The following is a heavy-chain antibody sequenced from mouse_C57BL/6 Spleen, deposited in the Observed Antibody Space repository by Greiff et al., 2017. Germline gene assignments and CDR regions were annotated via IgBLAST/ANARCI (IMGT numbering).Heavy chain of an antibody. Sequence: QVQLKQSGPELVKPGASVKISCKASGYAFSSSWMNWVKQRPGKGLEWIGRIYPGDGDTNYNGKFKGKATLTADKSSSTAYMQLSSLTSEDSAVYFCARIYYSKGYFDVWGTGTTVTVSS. CDR3: ARIYYSKGYFDV. J-gene: IGHJ1*03. CDR2: IYPGDGDT. D-gene: IGHD2-5*01. CDR1: GYAFSSSW. V-gene: IGHV1-82*01.